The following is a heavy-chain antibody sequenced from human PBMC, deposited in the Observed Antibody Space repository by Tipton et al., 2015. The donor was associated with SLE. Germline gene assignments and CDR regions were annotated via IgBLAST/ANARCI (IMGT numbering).Heavy chain of an antibody. CDR2: IYPGDSDT. Sequence: VQLVQSGAEVKKSGESLKISCRGSGYSFTTFWIGWVRQMPGKGLEWMGIIYPGDSDTRYSPSFQGQVTNSADKSINTACLQWSSLKASDTAMYYCARHAAAGFWRGYSNWFDPWGQGTLVTVSS. J-gene: IGHJ5*02. V-gene: IGHV5-51*01. CDR3: ARHAAAGFWRGYSNWFDP. D-gene: IGHD3-3*01. CDR1: GYSFTTFW.